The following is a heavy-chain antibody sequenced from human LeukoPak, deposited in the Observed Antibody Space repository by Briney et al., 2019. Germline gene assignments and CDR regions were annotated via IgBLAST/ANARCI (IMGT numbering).Heavy chain of an antibody. J-gene: IGHJ4*02. D-gene: IGHD3-16*02. CDR1: GFTFSSYG. CDR3: AKYRSTFGGVIDDY. V-gene: IGHV3-30*18. CDR2: ISDDGSNK. Sequence: SGGSLRLSCAASGFTFSSYGMHWVRQARGKGLEWVAVISDDGSNKYYADSVKGRFTISRDNSKNTLYLQMNSLRAEDTAVYYCAKYRSTFGGVIDDYWGQGTLVTVSS.